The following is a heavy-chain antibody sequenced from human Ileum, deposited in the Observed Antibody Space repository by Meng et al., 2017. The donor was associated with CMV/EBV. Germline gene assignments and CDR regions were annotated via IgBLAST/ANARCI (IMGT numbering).Heavy chain of an antibody. Sequence: LTRKEPGQGVVKTSETLSLTCTVSCGSINNNNYFWGWIRQAPGKGPEWIGSIHYNEKTYYNPPFKSRVTISVDTSNKQVSLNLNSVTAADTAVYYCTTRGLGFDSSLFDFWGQGTLVTVSS. CDR2: IHYNEKT. V-gene: IGHV4-39*07. J-gene: IGHJ4*02. CDR1: CGSINNNNYF. D-gene: IGHD3-22*01. CDR3: TTRGLGFDSSLFDF.